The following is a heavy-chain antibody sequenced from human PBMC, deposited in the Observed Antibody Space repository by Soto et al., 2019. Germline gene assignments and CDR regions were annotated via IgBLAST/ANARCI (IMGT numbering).Heavy chain of an antibody. CDR3: ARHLDYYDTSAYFDY. V-gene: IGHV4-39*01. J-gene: IGHJ4*02. CDR2: IYYSGST. D-gene: IGHD3-22*01. Sequence: AETLSRTCAVSGGSSSSRSAYWDWVRHPPGKGLEWIGSIYYSGSTYYKPSLKSRVTISVDTSKSQFSLWLSSVTAADTAVYYCARHLDYYDTSAYFDYWGQGTLVTVSS. CDR1: GGSSSSRSAY.